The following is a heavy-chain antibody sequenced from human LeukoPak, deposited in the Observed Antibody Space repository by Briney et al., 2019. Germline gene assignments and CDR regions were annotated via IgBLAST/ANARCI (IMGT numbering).Heavy chain of an antibody. CDR2: ISGSGGST. J-gene: IGHJ4*02. CDR1: GFTFSSYA. Sequence: PGGSLRLSCAASGFTFSSYAMSWVRQAPGKGLEWVSAISGSGGSTYYADSVKGRFTISRDNSKNTLYLQMNSLRAEDTAVYYCAKNPLGDYGWYYYGSGSYSPFDYWGQGTLVTVSS. D-gene: IGHD3-10*01. V-gene: IGHV3-23*01. CDR3: AKNPLGDYGWYYYGSGSYSPFDY.